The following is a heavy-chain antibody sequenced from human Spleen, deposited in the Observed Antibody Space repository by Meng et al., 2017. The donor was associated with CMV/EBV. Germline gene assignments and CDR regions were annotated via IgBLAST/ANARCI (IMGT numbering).Heavy chain of an antibody. J-gene: IGHJ4*02. CDR2: MNPNSENT. CDR3: ARGMVTPY. CDR1: GYTFTSYG. D-gene: IGHD4-23*01. V-gene: IGHV1-8*01. Sequence: ASVKVSCKASGYTFTSYGISWVRQATGQGLEWMGWMNPNSENTGYAQKFQGRVTMTTNTSISTVYMELSSLESEDTAVYYCARGMVTPYWGQGTLVTVSS.